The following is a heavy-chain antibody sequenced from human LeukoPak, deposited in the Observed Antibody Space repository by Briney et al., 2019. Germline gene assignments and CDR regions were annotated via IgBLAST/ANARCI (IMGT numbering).Heavy chain of an antibody. D-gene: IGHD2-2*01. CDR3: TTEGEIVVVPAAIDC. Sequence: KPGGSLRLSCAASGFTFSNAWMSWVRQAPGKGLEWVGRIKSKTDGGTTDYAAPVKGRFTISRDDSKNTLYLQMNSLKTEDTAVYYCTTEGEIVVVPAAIDCWGQGTLVTVSP. CDR2: IKSKTDGGTT. V-gene: IGHV3-15*01. J-gene: IGHJ4*02. CDR1: GFTFSNAW.